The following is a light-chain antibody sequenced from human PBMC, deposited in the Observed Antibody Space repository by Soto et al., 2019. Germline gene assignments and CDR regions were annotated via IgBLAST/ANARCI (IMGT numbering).Light chain of an antibody. CDR3: QAYDSSLSGVV. CDR1: RSNIGAGSD. V-gene: IGLV1-40*01. J-gene: IGLJ2*01. Sequence: VVTQPPSVSGAPGQRVIISCTGSRSNIGAGSDVQWYQQLPGTAPKLLIYGNSNRPSGVPDRFSGSKSGTSASLAINGLQAEDEADYYCQAYDSSLSGVVFGGGTKLTVL. CDR2: GNS.